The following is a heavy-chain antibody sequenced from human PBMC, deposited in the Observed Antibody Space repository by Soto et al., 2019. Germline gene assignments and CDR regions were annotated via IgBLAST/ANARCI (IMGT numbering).Heavy chain of an antibody. CDR2: TYYRSKWYN. D-gene: IGHD1-26*01. Sequence: QTLSLTCAISGDRVSSNSAAWNWIRQSPSRGLEWLGRTYYRSKWYNDYAVSVKSRITINPDTSKNQFSLQLNSVTPEDTAVYYCARERHRGYSASLDAFDIWGQGTMVTVSS. V-gene: IGHV6-1*01. J-gene: IGHJ3*02. CDR1: GDRVSSNSAA. CDR3: ARERHRGYSASLDAFDI.